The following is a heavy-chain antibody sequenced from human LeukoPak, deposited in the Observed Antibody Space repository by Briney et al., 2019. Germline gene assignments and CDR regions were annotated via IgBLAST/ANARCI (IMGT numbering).Heavy chain of an antibody. Sequence: GGSLRISCKGFGYSFPSSWIGWGRQMPGKGLGGMGIIYPGDSDTRYSPSFQGQVTISADKSISTAYLQWSSLKASDTAMYYCARTTGDTAMAPFDYWGQGTLVTVSS. CDR2: IYPGDSDT. V-gene: IGHV5-51*01. J-gene: IGHJ4*02. CDR3: ARTTGDTAMAPFDY. CDR1: GYSFPSSW. D-gene: IGHD5-18*01.